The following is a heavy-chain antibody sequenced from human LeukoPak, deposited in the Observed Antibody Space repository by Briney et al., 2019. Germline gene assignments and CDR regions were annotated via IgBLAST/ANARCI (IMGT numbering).Heavy chain of an antibody. D-gene: IGHD4-23*01. J-gene: IGHJ5*02. CDR1: GYTFTSYG. CDR3: ARATGGKSPRTGWFDP. V-gene: IGHV1-18*01. Sequence: ASVKVSCKASGYTFTSYGISWVRQAPGQGLEWMGWISAYNGNTNYAQKLQGRVTMTTDTSTSTAYMELRSLRSDDTAVYYCARATGGKSPRTGWFDPWGQGTLVTVSS. CDR2: ISAYNGNT.